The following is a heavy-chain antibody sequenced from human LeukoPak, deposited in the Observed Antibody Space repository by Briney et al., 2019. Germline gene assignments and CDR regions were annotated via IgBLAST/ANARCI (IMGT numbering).Heavy chain of an antibody. D-gene: IGHD1-26*01. CDR3: ARHVKEGGSYEGDAFDI. Sequence: GESLRISCKGSGYSFTSYWIGWVRQMPGKGLEWMGIIYPGDSDTRYSPSFQGQVTISADKSISTAYLQWSSLKASDTAMYYCARHVKEGGSYEGDAFDIWGQGTMVTVSS. CDR1: GYSFTSYW. CDR2: IYPGDSDT. V-gene: IGHV5-51*01. J-gene: IGHJ3*02.